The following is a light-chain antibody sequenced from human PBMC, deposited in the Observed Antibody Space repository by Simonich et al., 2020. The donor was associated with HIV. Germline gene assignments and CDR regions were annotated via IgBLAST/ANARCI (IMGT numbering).Light chain of an antibody. CDR2: DVS. CDR3: SSYTTGSTVV. Sequence: QSALTQPASVSESPGQSLTISCTGTSSDLGGYNYVSWYQQHPGKAPNLMIFDVSKRPSGVSSRFSGSKSGNTASLTISGLQAEDEADYFCSSYTTGSTVVFGGGTKLTVL. CDR1: SSDLGGYNY. J-gene: IGLJ2*01. V-gene: IGLV2-14*01.